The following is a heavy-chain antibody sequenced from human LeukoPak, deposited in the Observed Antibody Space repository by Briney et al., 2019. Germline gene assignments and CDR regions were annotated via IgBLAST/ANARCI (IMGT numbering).Heavy chain of an antibody. Sequence: ASVKVSCKASGYTFTSYGISWVRQAPGQGLEWMGWISAYNGNTNYAQKLQGRVTMTTDTSTSTAYMELRSLRSDDTAVYYCARDGYYYHSSGYYYWYFDYWGQGTLVTVSS. CDR2: ISAYNGNT. CDR3: ARDGYYYHSSGYYYWYFDY. CDR1: GYTFTSYG. J-gene: IGHJ4*02. D-gene: IGHD3-22*01. V-gene: IGHV1-18*01.